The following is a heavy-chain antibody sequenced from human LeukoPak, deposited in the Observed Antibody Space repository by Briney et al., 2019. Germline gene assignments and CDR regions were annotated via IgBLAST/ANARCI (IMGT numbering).Heavy chain of an antibody. V-gene: IGHV3-30*18. CDR3: ANPDVYYDSSGYDAFDI. CDR2: ISNDGSNK. D-gene: IGHD3-22*01. CDR1: WFTYKKYC. Sequence: GGSLSLFCGPSWFTYKKYCMLWLRQAPAKGLDGVACISNDGSNKYIADSVNGRFTISRDNSKNTLYLQMNSLRAEDTAVYYRANPDVYYDSSGYDAFDIWGQGTMVTVSS. J-gene: IGHJ3*02.